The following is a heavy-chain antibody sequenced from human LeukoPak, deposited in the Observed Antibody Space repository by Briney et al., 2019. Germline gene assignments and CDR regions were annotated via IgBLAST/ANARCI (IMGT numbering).Heavy chain of an antibody. CDR3: ARGGRIVVVPAAIGAFDI. CDR1: GYTFTSYG. V-gene: IGHV1-18*04. Sequence: ASVKVSCKASGYTFTSYGISWVRQAHGQGLEWMGWISAYNGNTNYAQKLQGRVTMTTDTSTSTAYMELRSLRSDDTAVYYCARGGRIVVVPAAIGAFDIWGQGTMVTVSS. D-gene: IGHD2-2*02. CDR2: ISAYNGNT. J-gene: IGHJ3*02.